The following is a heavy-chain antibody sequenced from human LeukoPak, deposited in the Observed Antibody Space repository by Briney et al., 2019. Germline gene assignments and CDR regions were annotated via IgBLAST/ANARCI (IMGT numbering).Heavy chain of an antibody. D-gene: IGHD4-17*01. CDR1: GFTFSSYG. Sequence: PGGSLRLSCAASGFTFSSYGMHWVRQAPGKGLEWVAFIRYDGSNKYYADSVKGRFTISRDNSKNTLYLQMNSLRAEDTAVYYCAKTTVTTRAEYFQHWGQGTLVTVSS. J-gene: IGHJ1*01. CDR3: AKTTVTTRAEYFQH. CDR2: IRYDGSNK. V-gene: IGHV3-30*02.